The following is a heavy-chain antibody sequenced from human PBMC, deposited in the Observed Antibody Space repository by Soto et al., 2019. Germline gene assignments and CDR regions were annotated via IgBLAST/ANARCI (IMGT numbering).Heavy chain of an antibody. CDR1: GYTFTSYG. CDR2: ISAYNANT. D-gene: IGHD6-19*01. J-gene: IGHJ6*02. V-gene: IGHV1-18*04. CDR3: ARCGLPVADPYYYSGMDV. Sequence: ASVKVSCKASGYTFTSYGITWVRQAPGQGLEWMGWISAYNANTNYAQKFQDRVIMTTDRSTSTAYMELRSLRSDDTAVYYCARCGLPVADPYYYSGMDVWGQGTTVTVSS.